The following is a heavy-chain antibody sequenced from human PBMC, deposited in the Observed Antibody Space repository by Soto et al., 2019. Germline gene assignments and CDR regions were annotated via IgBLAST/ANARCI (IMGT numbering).Heavy chain of an antibody. CDR1: GFTSTTSP. CDR2: ITSSGLTT. J-gene: IGHJ4*02. CDR3: TTNPWFGDYFFDN. V-gene: IGHV3-23*01. D-gene: IGHD3-10*01. Sequence: DVQLLESGGGLVQPGGSLRLSCAVSGFTSTTSPLSWVRQAPGKGLEWVSAITSSGLTTYYAASVKGRFTISRDNSDNTLSLQMRSLRDEDTAVYYCTTNPWFGDYFFDNWGQGVLVTVSS.